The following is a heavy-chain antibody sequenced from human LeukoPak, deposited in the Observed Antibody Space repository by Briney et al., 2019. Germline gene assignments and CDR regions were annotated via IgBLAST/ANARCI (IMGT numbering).Heavy chain of an antibody. V-gene: IGHV3-23*01. CDR1: GFSFSNYA. J-gene: IGHJ4*02. CDR2: IGDNGDGA. Sequence: PGGPLRLSCAASGFSFSNYAMSWVRQAPGKGLEGVSGIGDNGDGASYADSVKGRFTISRDNSKNTLYLQMNSLRAEDTTVYYCARGPSTPSRRFGELLGLDYWGQGTLVTVSS. CDR3: ARGPSTPSRRFGELLGLDY. D-gene: IGHD3-10*01.